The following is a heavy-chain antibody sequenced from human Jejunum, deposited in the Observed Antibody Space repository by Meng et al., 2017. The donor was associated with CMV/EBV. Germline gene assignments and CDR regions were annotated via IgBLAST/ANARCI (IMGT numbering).Heavy chain of an antibody. CDR2: IYWDDDK. D-gene: IGHD2-2*01. Sequence: QITLTWTGTTLVNPTQPRPLPCPSAGCSLSTSEVGVGWIRQPPGKALEWLAVIYWDDDKRYSPSLKSRLTITKDTSKNQVVLTLTNMDPVDTATYYCALFTRSWFDPWGQGTLVTVSS. CDR1: GCSLSTSEVG. CDR3: ALFTRSWFDP. J-gene: IGHJ5*02. V-gene: IGHV2-5*02.